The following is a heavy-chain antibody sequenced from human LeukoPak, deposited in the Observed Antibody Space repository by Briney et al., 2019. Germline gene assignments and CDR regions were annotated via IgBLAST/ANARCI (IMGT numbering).Heavy chain of an antibody. D-gene: IGHD3-10*01. CDR3: ARGGGRFNYYYYMDV. V-gene: IGHV1-2*02. Sequence: ASVKVSCKASGYTFTGYYMHWVRQAPGQGLEWMGWINPNSGGTNYAQKFQGRVTMTRDTSISTAYMELSRLRSDDTAVYYCARGGGRFNYYYYMDVWGKGTTVTVSS. CDR2: INPNSGGT. CDR1: GYTFTGYY. J-gene: IGHJ6*03.